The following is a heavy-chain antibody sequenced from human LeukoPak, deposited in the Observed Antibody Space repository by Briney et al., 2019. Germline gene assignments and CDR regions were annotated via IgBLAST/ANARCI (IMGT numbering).Heavy chain of an antibody. J-gene: IGHJ4*02. D-gene: IGHD4-17*01. Sequence: GGSLRLSCAASGFTFDDYGMSWVRQAPGKGLEWVSSISSSSSYIYYADSVKGRFTISRDNAKNSLYLQMNSLRAEDTAVYYCASPNDYGDYGGGYWGQGTLVTVSS. CDR2: ISSSSSYI. CDR1: GFTFDDYG. CDR3: ASPNDYGDYGGGY. V-gene: IGHV3-21*01.